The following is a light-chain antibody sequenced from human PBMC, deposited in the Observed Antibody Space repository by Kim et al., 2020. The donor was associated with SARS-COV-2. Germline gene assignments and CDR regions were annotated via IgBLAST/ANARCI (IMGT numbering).Light chain of an antibody. CDR2: EVS. CDR3: CSYAGSSPYV. J-gene: IGLJ1*01. Sequence: GQSITISCTGTISDVGSYNLVSWYQQHPGKAPKLMIYEVSKRPSGVSNRFSGSKSGNTASLTISGLQAEDEADYYCCSYAGSSPYVFGTGTKVTVL. CDR1: ISDVGSYNL. V-gene: IGLV2-23*02.